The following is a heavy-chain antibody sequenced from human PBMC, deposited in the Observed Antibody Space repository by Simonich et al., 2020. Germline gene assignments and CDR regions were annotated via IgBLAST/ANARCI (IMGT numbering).Heavy chain of an antibody. CDR2: IKPNRGCT. J-gene: IGHJ6*03. CDR1: GYTFTGYY. D-gene: IGHD7-27*01. V-gene: IGHV1-2*02. Sequence: QVQLVQSGAEVKKPGASVKVSCKASGYTFTGYYMHWVRQAPGQGLEGNGWIKPNRGCTNLAKKFQGRVTMTRDTSISTAYMELSRLRSDDTAVYYCARGALTGDYYYMDVWGKGTTVTVSS. CDR3: ARGALTGDYYYMDV.